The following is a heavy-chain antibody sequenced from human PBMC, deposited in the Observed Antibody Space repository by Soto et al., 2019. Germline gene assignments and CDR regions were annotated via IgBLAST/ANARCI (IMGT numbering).Heavy chain of an antibody. CDR1: RGTFSSYA. D-gene: IGHD6-13*01. CDR2: IIPIFGTA. Sequence: SVKVSCKASRGTFSSYAISWVRQAPGQGLEWMGGIIPIFGTANYAQKFQGRVTITADESTSTAYMELSSLRSEDTAVYYCARAREGYSTRHYYYGMDVWGQGTTVTVSS. J-gene: IGHJ6*02. V-gene: IGHV1-69*13. CDR3: ARAREGYSTRHYYYGMDV.